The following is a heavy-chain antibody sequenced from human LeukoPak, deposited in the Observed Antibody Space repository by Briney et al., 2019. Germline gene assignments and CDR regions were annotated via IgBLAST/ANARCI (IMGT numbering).Heavy chain of an antibody. CDR3: AREGRDGYNLIDY. CDR1: GGSFSGHY. CDR2: INHGGST. V-gene: IGHV4-34*01. D-gene: IGHD5-24*01. J-gene: IGHJ4*02. Sequence: SSETLSLTCAVSGGSFSGHYWNWIRQPPGKGLEWIGEINHGGSTNYNPSLKSRVTISVDTSKNQFSLKLSSVTAADTAVYYCAREGRDGYNLIDYWGQGTLVTVSS.